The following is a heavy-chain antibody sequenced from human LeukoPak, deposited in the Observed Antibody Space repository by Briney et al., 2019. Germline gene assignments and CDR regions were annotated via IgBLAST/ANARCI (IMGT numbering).Heavy chain of an antibody. CDR3: GYCSSTSCHHFDY. Sequence: GGSLRLSCAASGFTFSSYWMHWVRQPPGKGLVWVSRINPDGSVTTHADSVEGRFTISRDNSKNTLYLQMNSLRAEDTAVYYCGYCSSTSCHHFDYWGQGTLVTVSS. CDR1: GFTFSSYW. D-gene: IGHD2-2*01. V-gene: IGHV3-74*01. J-gene: IGHJ4*02. CDR2: INPDGSVT.